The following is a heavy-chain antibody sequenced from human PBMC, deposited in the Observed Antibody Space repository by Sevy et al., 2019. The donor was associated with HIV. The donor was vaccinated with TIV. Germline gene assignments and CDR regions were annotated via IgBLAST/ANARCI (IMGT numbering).Heavy chain of an antibody. V-gene: IGHV3-15*01. CDR2: IKSKTDGGTT. Sequence: GGSLRLSCAASGFTFSNAWMSWVRQAPGKGLEWVGRIKSKTDGGTTDYAEPVKGRFTISRDDSKNTLYLQMNSLKTEDTAVYYCTTDRYGSGSYSYYYYGMDVWGQGTTVTVSS. J-gene: IGHJ6*02. D-gene: IGHD3-10*01. CDR3: TTDRYGSGSYSYYYYGMDV. CDR1: GFTFSNAW.